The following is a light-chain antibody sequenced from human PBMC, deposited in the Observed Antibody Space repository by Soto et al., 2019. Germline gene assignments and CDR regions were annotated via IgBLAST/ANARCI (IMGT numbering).Light chain of an antibody. V-gene: IGLV1-44*01. CDR3: AAWDDSLNGRV. CDR2: SSN. J-gene: IGLJ3*02. CDR1: HSNIGRNS. Sequence: QSVLTQPPSASGTPGQRVTIHCSGTHSNIGRNSVNWYLQLPGTAPRLLIFSSNQRPLGVPDRFSGSRSGTSASLAITGLRSEDDAYYYCAAWDDSLNGRVFGGGTKLTVL.